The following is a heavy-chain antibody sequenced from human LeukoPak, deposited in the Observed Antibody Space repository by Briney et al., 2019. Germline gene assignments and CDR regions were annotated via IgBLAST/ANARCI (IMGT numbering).Heavy chain of an antibody. Sequence: GGSLRLSCAASGFTFSSYGMHWVRQAPGKGLEWVAVISYDGSNKYYADSVKGRFTISRDNSKNTLYLQMNSLRAEDTAVYYCAKDKGIAAGSIYYYYYYGKDVWGQGTTVTVSS. V-gene: IGHV3-30*18. CDR1: GFTFSSYG. CDR3: AKDKGIAAGSIYYYYYYGKDV. D-gene: IGHD6-13*01. J-gene: IGHJ6*02. CDR2: ISYDGSNK.